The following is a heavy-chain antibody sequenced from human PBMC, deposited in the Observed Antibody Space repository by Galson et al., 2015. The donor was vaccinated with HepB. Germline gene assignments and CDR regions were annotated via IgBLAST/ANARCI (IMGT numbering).Heavy chain of an antibody. CDR3: ASGTVVPAALTYYYYYFMDV. Sequence: TLSLTCTVSGGSISSGGYYWSWIRQHPGKGLEWIGYIYYSGSTYYNPSLKSRVSISVDTSKNQFSLKLSSVTAADTAVYYCASGTVVPAALTYYYYYFMDVWGKGTTVTVSS. J-gene: IGHJ6*03. V-gene: IGHV4-31*03. CDR1: GGSISSGGYY. D-gene: IGHD2-2*01. CDR2: IYYSGST.